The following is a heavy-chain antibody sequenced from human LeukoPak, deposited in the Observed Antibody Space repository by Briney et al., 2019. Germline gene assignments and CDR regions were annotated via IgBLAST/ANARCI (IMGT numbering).Heavy chain of an antibody. V-gene: IGHV3-48*01. CDR2: ISSSSSTI. CDR3: ARRAGAYSHPYDY. D-gene: IGHD4/OR15-4a*01. CDR1: GFTLSSYS. Sequence: GGSLRLSCAASGFTLSSYSMNWVRQAPGKGLEWVSYISSSSSTIYYADSVKGRFTISRDNAKNSLYLQMNSLRAEDTAVYYCARRAGAYSHPYDYWGQGTLVTVSS. J-gene: IGHJ4*02.